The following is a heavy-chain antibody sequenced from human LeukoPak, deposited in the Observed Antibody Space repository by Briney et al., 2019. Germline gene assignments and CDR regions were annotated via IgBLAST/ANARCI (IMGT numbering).Heavy chain of an antibody. Sequence: SETLSLTCAVPGGSISSYYWCWIRQPPGKGLEWIGYIYFSGNTNYNPSLKSRVTISLDTSNNQFSLKLSSVTAADTAVYYCAREVWNHGRTYYFDHWGQGTLVTVS. J-gene: IGHJ4*02. CDR1: GGSISSYY. V-gene: IGHV4-59*01. D-gene: IGHD1-14*01. CDR3: AREVWNHGRTYYFDH. CDR2: IYFSGNT.